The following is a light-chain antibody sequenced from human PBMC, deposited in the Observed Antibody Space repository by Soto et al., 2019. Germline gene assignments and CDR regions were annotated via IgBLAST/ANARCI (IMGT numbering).Light chain of an antibody. V-gene: IGKV1-27*01. J-gene: IGKJ3*01. CDR1: QDISNY. CDR3: QKYDSAPPFT. Sequence: DIQMTQSPSSLSASVGDRVTITCRASQDISNYLAWYQQKPGKVPKLLIYAASTLHSGVPSRFSGSGSGTDFTLTISSLQPEDVATYYCQKYDSAPPFTFGPGTKVDIK. CDR2: AAS.